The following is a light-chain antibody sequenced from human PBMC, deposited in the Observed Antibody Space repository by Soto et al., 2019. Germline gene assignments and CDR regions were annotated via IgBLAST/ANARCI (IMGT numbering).Light chain of an antibody. J-gene: IGKJ2*01. CDR3: QQLNSYPLT. V-gene: IGKV1-9*01. CDR1: QGISSY. CDR2: AAS. Sequence: IQLTQSPSSLSASVGDRVTITCRASQGISSYLAWYQQKPGKAPKLLIYAASTLQSGVPSRFSGSGSGTDFTLTISSRQPEDFATYYCQQLNSYPLTFGQGTKLEIK.